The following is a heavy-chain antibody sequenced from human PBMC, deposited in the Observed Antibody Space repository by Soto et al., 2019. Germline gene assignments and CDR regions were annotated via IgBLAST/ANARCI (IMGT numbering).Heavy chain of an antibody. CDR2: ISAYNGNT. CDR1: GYTFTSYG. D-gene: IGHD3-22*01. V-gene: IGHV1-18*01. Sequence: QVQLVQSGAEVKKPGASVKVSCKASGYTFTSYGISWVRQAPGQGLEWMGWISAYNGNTNYAQKLQGRVTMTTDTSTSTAYMELRSLGSDDTAVYYCARDLPETYYYDSSGSDAFDIWGQGTMVTVSS. CDR3: ARDLPETYYYDSSGSDAFDI. J-gene: IGHJ3*02.